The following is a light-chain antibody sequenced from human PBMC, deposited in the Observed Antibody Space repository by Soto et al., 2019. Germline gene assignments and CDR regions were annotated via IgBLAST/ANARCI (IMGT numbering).Light chain of an antibody. CDR1: SSDIGNYNL. V-gene: IGLV2-23*01. CDR2: EGS. CDR3: CSYAGGSTWV. J-gene: IGLJ2*01. Sequence: QSALTQPASESGSPGQSITISCTGTSSDIGNYNLVSWYQQHPDKAPKLMIYEGSKRPSGVSNRFSGSKSGNTASLTLSGLQAEDEADYYCCSYAGGSTWVFGGGTKVTFL.